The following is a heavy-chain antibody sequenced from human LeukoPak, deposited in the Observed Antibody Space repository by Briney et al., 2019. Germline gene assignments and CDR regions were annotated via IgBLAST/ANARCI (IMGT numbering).Heavy chain of an antibody. CDR2: ISSSSSYI. V-gene: IGHV3-21*01. Sequence: PGGSLRLSCAASGFTFSSYSMNWVSQAPGKGLEWVSSISSSSSYIYYADSVKGRFTISRDKANNSLYLQMNSLRAEDTAVYYCARDLVPASSWYVWGFDYWGQGTLVTVSS. J-gene: IGHJ4*02. CDR1: GFTFSSYS. CDR3: ARDLVPASSWYVWGFDY. D-gene: IGHD6-13*01.